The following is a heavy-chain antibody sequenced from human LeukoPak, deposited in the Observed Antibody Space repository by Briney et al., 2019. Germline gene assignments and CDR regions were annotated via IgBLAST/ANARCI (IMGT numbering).Heavy chain of an antibody. J-gene: IGHJ4*02. CDR1: GYTLTSYD. CDR2: INPNSGGT. CDR3: GTGTGPFDY. D-gene: IGHD1/OR15-1a*01. V-gene: IGHV1-2*02. Sequence: ASVKVSCKASGYTLTSYDINWVRQAPGQGLEWMGWINPNSGGTNYAQKFQGRVTMTRDTSISTAYMELSRLRSDDTAVYYCGTGTGPFDYWGQGTLVTVSS.